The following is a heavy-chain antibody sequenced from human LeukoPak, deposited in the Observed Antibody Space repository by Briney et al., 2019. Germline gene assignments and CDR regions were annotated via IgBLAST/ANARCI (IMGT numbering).Heavy chain of an antibody. CDR1: GFTFDDYG. Sequence: GGSLRLSCAASGFTFDDYGMSWVRQAPGKGLEWVSGINWNGGSTGYADSVKGRFTISRDNAKNSLYLQMNSLRAEDTAVYYCARYGGDILTGYSDLDYWGQGTLVTVSS. V-gene: IGHV3-20*04. D-gene: IGHD3-9*01. CDR2: INWNGGST. J-gene: IGHJ4*02. CDR3: ARYGGDILTGYSDLDY.